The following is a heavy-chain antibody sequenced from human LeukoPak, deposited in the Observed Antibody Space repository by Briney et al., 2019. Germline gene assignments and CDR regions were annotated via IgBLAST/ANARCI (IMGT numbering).Heavy chain of an antibody. V-gene: IGHV3-21*06. J-gene: IGHJ4*02. CDR3: ARLDESEGDY. Sequence: AGGSLRLSCAASGFTFSSYAMSWVRQAPGKRLEWVSSISSGSDYIQYADSVKGQFTISRDNATNSLYLQMGSLSAEDTAVYYCARLDESEGDYWGQGTLVTVSS. CDR1: GFTFSSYA. CDR2: ISSGSDYI.